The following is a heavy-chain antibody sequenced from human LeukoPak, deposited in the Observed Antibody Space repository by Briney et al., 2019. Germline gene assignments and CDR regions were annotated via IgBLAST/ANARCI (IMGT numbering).Heavy chain of an antibody. CDR2: ISYDGSNK. CDR3: ARGLRFLES. D-gene: IGHD3-3*01. CDR1: GFTFSSYA. V-gene: IGHV3-30-3*01. Sequence: GRSLRLSCAASGFTFSSYAMHWVRQAPGKGLEWVAVISYDGSNKYYADSVKGRFTISRDNSKNTLYLQMNSLRAEDTAVYYCARGLRFLESWGQGTLVTVSS. J-gene: IGHJ4*02.